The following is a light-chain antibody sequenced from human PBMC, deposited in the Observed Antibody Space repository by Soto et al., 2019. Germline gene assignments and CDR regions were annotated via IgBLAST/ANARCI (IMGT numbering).Light chain of an antibody. V-gene: IGKV3-15*01. J-gene: IGKJ5*01. Sequence: EIVLTQSPATLSLSPGERVTLSCRASQSVSSSLGWYQQKPGQAPRLLIYDASNRATGIPVRFSGSGSGTEFTLTISSLQSEDFAVYYCQQYNNWPLTFGQGTRLEIK. CDR3: QQYNNWPLT. CDR2: DAS. CDR1: QSVSSS.